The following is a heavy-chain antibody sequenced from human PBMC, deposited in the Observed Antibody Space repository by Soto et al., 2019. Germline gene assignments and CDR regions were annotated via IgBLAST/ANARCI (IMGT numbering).Heavy chain of an antibody. CDR1: GFTFSSYS. Sequence: VQLVESGGGLVQPGGSLRLSCAASGFTFSSYSMNWVRQAPGKGLEWVSSISSSSSYIYYADSVKGRFTISRDNAKNSLYLQMNSLRAEDTAVYYCARDLEARLGWFDYWGQGTLVTVSS. CDR3: ARDLEARLGWFDY. CDR2: ISSSSSYI. D-gene: IGHD2-15*01. V-gene: IGHV3-21*01. J-gene: IGHJ4*02.